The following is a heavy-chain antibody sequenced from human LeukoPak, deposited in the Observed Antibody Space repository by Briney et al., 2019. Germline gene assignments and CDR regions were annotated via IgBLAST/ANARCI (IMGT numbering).Heavy chain of an antibody. Sequence: SETLSLTCTVSGGSISSYYWSWIRQPPGKGLEWIGYIYYSGSTNYNPSLKSRVTISVDTSKNQFSLKLSSVTAADTAVYYCARGHSYGYRVAFDIWGQGTMVTVSS. V-gene: IGHV4-59*01. D-gene: IGHD5-18*01. CDR3: ARGHSYGYRVAFDI. CDR2: IYYSGST. CDR1: GGSISSYY. J-gene: IGHJ3*02.